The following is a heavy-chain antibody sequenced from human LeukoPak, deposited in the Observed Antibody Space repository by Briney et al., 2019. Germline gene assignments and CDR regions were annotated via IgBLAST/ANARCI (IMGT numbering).Heavy chain of an antibody. CDR2: ISYDGSNK. V-gene: IGHV3-30-3*01. J-gene: IGHJ6*02. CDR3: ARESYYYGMDV. Sequence: GGSLRLSCAASGFTFSSYAMHWVRQAPGKGLEWVAVISYDGSNKYYADSVKGRFTISRDNSKNTLYLQMNSLRAEDTAVYYCARESYYYGMDVWGQGTTVTVSS. CDR1: GFTFSSYA.